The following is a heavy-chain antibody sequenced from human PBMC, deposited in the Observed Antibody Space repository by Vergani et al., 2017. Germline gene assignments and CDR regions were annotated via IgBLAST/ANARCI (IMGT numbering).Heavy chain of an antibody. CDR2: ISGPGLSP. J-gene: IGHJ4*01. V-gene: IGHV3-23*01. D-gene: IGHD2/OR15-2a*01. Sequence: EVHLLESGGGLVQSGGSLRLSCAASGITFSNSAVSWVRKAPGRGLAWVSSISGPGLSPYYADSVKGRFSNSRDNSKNKVFLQMHSLRADDTAIYYCVXEKIDLGSYFFDSWGHGSLVTVSS. CDR3: VXEKIDLGSYFFDS. CDR1: GITFSNSA.